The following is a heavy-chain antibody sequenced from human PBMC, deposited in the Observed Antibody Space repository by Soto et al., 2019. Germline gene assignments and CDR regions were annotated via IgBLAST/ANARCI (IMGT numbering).Heavy chain of an antibody. Sequence: EVQLLESGGGLVHTGGSLRLSCAASGFTFSNYAMSWVRQAPGMGLEWVSGISDTAVATYYADSVKGRFTISRDNSKNTLSLLMNGLRAEDTAVYYCAKAPRPTRNWYYFDYWGQGTLVTVSS. CDR3: AKAPRPTRNWYYFDY. J-gene: IGHJ4*02. V-gene: IGHV3-23*01. CDR1: GFTFSNYA. CDR2: ISDTAVAT. D-gene: IGHD1-1*01.